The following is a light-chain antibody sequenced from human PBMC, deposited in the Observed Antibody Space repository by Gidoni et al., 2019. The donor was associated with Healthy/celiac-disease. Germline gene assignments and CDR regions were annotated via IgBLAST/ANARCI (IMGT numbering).Light chain of an antibody. CDR2: GAY. Sequence: EIVMTQSPATLSVSPGERATLSCRASQSVSSNLAWYQQKPGQAPRLLIYGAYTRANGIPARFSGSGSGTEFTLTISSLQSEDFAVYYCQQYNNWPLTFGQXTKVEIK. V-gene: IGKV3-15*01. CDR1: QSVSSN. CDR3: QQYNNWPLT. J-gene: IGKJ1*01.